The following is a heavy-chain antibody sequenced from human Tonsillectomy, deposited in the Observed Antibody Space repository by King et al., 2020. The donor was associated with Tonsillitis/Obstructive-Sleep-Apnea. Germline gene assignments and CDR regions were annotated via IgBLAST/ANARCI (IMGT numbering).Heavy chain of an antibody. CDR2: IIPILGIA. CDR3: AIDLHYYGSGRDYYYGMDV. Sequence: VQLVESGAEVKKPGSSVKVSCTASGGTFSSYAISWVRQAPGQGLEWMGGIIPILGIANYAQKFQGRVTITADKSTSTAYMELSSLRSEDTAVYYCAIDLHYYGSGRDYYYGMDVWGQGTTVTVSS. V-gene: IGHV1-69*10. CDR1: GGTFSSYA. D-gene: IGHD3-10*01. J-gene: IGHJ6*02.